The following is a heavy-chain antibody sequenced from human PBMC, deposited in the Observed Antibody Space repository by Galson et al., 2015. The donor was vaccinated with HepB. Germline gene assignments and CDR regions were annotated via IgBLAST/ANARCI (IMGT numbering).Heavy chain of an antibody. D-gene: IGHD4/OR15-4a*01. Sequence: SVKVSCKASGGTFSSYAISWVRQAPGQGLEWMGGIIPIFGTANYTQKFQGRVTFTADESTTTAYMELSSLSSEDTAVYYCARVGAYHYYYYYGMDVWGQGTTVTVSS. CDR3: ARVGAYHYYYYYGMDV. CDR1: GGTFSSYA. CDR2: IIPIFGTA. J-gene: IGHJ6*02. V-gene: IGHV1-69*13.